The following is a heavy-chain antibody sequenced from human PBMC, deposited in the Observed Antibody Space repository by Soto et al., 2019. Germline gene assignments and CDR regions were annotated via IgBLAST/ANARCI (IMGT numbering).Heavy chain of an antibody. Sequence: PGGSLRLSCAASGFTFSSYAMSWVRQAPGKGLEWVSAISGSGGSTYYADSVKGRFTISRDNSKNTLYLQMNSLRAEDTAVYYCAKDRGYCSGGSCYRTKRYYFDYWGQGTLVTVSS. CDR2: ISGSGGST. V-gene: IGHV3-23*01. CDR1: GFTFSSYA. D-gene: IGHD2-15*01. J-gene: IGHJ4*02. CDR3: AKDRGYCSGGSCYRTKRYYFDY.